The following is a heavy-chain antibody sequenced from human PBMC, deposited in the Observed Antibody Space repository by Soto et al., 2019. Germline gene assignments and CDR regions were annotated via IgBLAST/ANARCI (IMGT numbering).Heavy chain of an antibody. Sequence: QVQLVESGGGLVKPGGSLRLSCVASGFTFSDFDMHWVRQAPGKGLEWLSFISTGGDTIYYADSVKGRFSVSRDNAKNSLNFQMNRLRVEDTAVYYCAREAPYYDFWCGQSTVLDYWGQGTLVTVSS. J-gene: IGHJ4*02. CDR3: AREAPYYDFWCGQSTVLDY. CDR2: ISTGGDTI. CDR1: GFTFSDFD. D-gene: IGHD3-3*01. V-gene: IGHV3-11*01.